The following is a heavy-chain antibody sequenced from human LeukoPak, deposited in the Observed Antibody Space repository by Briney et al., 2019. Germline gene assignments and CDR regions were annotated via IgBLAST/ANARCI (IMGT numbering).Heavy chain of an antibody. J-gene: IGHJ3*01. D-gene: IGHD3/OR15-3a*01. CDR2: IYGSGGT. V-gene: IGHV4-4*07. Sequence: PSETQSLTCTVSGGAISNFYWSWIRQSAGKGLEWIGQIYGSGGTNYNPSLKSRVTMSADKSKNQISLRLTSVTAADTAVYYCARNRTSYYGEIPFDVWGQGTMVTVSS. CDR1: GGAISNFY. CDR3: ARNRTSYYGEIPFDV.